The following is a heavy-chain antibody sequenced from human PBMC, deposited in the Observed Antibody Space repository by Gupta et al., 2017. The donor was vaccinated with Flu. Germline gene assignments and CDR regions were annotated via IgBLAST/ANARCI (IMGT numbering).Heavy chain of an antibody. Sequence: QVLLHQSGAGLLTPSETLALTCAVDGGSFSGYYWSWIRQPPGKGLEWIGEINHSGSSKYNPSLKSRVTISADPSKRQFSLKLTSVTAADTAVYYCAGYQLLYRFDPWGQGTLVTVS. V-gene: IGHV4-34*01. CDR2: INHSGSS. CDR1: GGSFSGYY. D-gene: IGHD2-2*02. J-gene: IGHJ5*02. CDR3: AGYQLLYRFDP.